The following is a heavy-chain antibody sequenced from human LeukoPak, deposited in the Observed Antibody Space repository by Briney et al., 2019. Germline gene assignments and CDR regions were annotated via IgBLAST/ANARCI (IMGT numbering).Heavy chain of an antibody. V-gene: IGHV1-46*01. CDR3: ARGSNYYDSSGYNWFDP. D-gene: IGHD3-22*01. CDR2: INPSGGST. J-gene: IGHJ5*02. Sequence: ASVKVSCKASGYTFTSYYMHWVRQAPGQGLEWMGIINPSGGSTSYAQKFQGRVTMTRDMSTSTVYMELSSLRSEDTAVYYCARGSNYYDSSGYNWFDPWGQGTRVTVSS. CDR1: GYTFTSYY.